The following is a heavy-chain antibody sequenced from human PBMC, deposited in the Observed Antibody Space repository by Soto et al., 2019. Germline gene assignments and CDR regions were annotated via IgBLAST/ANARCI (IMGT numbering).Heavy chain of an antibody. Sequence: QVRLQESGPGLVKPSETLSLSCLVSGDSVGNGPYYWSWIRQSPGEGLEWIAYIYYSGSTNVNPSLESRVNISIDMSKNQFFLELRSVTAAEAAVYFCARVGSSCHSGGCYYYYGLGVWGQGTTVAISS. D-gene: IGHD1-26*01. CDR3: ARVGSSCHSGGCYYYYGLGV. CDR1: GDSVGNGPYY. J-gene: IGHJ6*02. V-gene: IGHV4-61*01. CDR2: IYYSGST.